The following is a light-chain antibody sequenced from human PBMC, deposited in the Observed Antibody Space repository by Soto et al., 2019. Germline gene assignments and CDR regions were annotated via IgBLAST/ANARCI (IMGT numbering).Light chain of an antibody. CDR2: EAT. Sequence: QSVLTQPASVSGSPGQSITISCTGTSSDIGTYNLVSWYQQHPGNAPKLMIYEATKRPSVVSSRFSGSKSGNTASLTISGLQTEDEADYYCCSYAGGSTLVFGGGTKLTVL. J-gene: IGLJ3*02. CDR3: CSYAGGSTLV. V-gene: IGLV2-23*01. CDR1: SSDIGTYNL.